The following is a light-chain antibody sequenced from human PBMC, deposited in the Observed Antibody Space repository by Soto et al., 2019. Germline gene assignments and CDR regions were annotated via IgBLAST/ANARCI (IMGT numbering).Light chain of an antibody. CDR2: ASS. J-gene: IGKJ2*01. V-gene: IGKV1-9*01. Sequence: DIQLTQSPSFLSASVGDRVTITCRASQDIRSSLAWYQQRPGKAPNHLIYASSKLQSGVPSRFSISKSVTEFTLTTSSLQPEYFSTYYCQQLNLYPPITFGQGTRLEIK. CDR3: QQLNLYPPIT. CDR1: QDIRSS.